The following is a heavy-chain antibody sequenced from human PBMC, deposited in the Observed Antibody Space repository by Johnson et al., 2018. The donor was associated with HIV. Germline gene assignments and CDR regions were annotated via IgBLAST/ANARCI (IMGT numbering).Heavy chain of an antibody. V-gene: IGHV3-53*01. Sequence: VQLVESGGGLIQAGGSLRLSCAVSGFSVSTNYMNWVRQAPGKGLEWVSVIFRGGNTYYADSVKGRFTISRDNAKNSLYLQMNSLRGEDTAVYYCARRRVAGDDAFDMWGQGTMVSVSS. CDR3: ARRRVAGDDAFDM. CDR1: GFSVSTNY. CDR2: IFRGGNT. J-gene: IGHJ3*02. D-gene: IGHD6-19*01.